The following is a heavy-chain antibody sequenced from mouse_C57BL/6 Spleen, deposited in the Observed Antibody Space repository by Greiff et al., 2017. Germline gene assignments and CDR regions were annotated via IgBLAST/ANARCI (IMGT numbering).Heavy chain of an antibody. CDR3: ARAPGNYRLYAMDY. J-gene: IGHJ4*01. Sequence: EVQLQQSGPVLVKPGASVKMSCKASGYTFTDYYMNWVKQSHGKSLEWIGVINPYNGGTSYNQKFKGKATLTVDKSSSTAYMELNSLTSEDSAVYYCARAPGNYRLYAMDYWGQGTSVTVSS. V-gene: IGHV1-19*01. CDR2: INPYNGGT. D-gene: IGHD2-1*01. CDR1: GYTFTDYY.